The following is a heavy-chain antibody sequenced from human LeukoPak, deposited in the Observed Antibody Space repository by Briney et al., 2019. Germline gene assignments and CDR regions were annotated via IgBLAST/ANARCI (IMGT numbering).Heavy chain of an antibody. V-gene: IGHV1-3*01. D-gene: IGHD3-22*01. Sequence: ASVKVSCKASGYTFTSYAMHWVRQAPGQRLEWMGRINAGNGNTKYSQKFQGRVTITRDTSASTAYMELSSLRSEDTAVYYCAREYYDSSGYYLFDYWGQGTLVTVSS. CDR1: GYTFTSYA. CDR3: AREYYDSSGYYLFDY. CDR2: INAGNGNT. J-gene: IGHJ4*02.